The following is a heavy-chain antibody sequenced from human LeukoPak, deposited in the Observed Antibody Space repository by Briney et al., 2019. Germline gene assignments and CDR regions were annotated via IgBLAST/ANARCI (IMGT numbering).Heavy chain of an antibody. Sequence: PSETLPLTCTVSGGSMSSYHWSWIRQPPGKGLEWIGYIHYSGSTNYNPSLKSRVTISVDKSRNQFSLHLSSVTAADTAVYYCARREGGFDPWGQGTLVTVS. V-gene: IGHV4-59*08. CDR2: IHYSGST. D-gene: IGHD3-16*01. CDR3: ARREGGFDP. CDR1: GGSMSSYH. J-gene: IGHJ5*02.